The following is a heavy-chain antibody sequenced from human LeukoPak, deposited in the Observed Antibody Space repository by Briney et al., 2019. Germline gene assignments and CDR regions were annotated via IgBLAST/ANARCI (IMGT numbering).Heavy chain of an antibody. V-gene: IGHV1-8*03. Sequence: ASVKVSCKASGGTFSSYDINWVRQATGQGLEWMGWMNPNSGNTGYAQKFQGRVTITRNTSISTAYMELNSLRAEDTAVYYCARDISWLGFDYWGQGILVTVSS. J-gene: IGHJ4*02. CDR3: ARDISWLGFDY. CDR2: MNPNSGNT. CDR1: GGTFSSYD. D-gene: IGHD6-19*01.